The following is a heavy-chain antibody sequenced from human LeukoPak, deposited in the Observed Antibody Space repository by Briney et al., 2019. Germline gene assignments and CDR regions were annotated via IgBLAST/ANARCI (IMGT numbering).Heavy chain of an antibody. Sequence: SQTLSLTCTVSGGSISSGSYYWSWIRQPAGKGLEWFGRIHASGSINYNPSLKSRVSISVDTSKNQFSLSLSSVTAADTAVYYCAREFRKGLDWFDPWGQGTLVTVSS. D-gene: IGHD6-19*01. CDR2: IHASGSI. V-gene: IGHV4-61*02. CDR3: AREFRKGLDWFDP. CDR1: GGSISSGSYY. J-gene: IGHJ5*02.